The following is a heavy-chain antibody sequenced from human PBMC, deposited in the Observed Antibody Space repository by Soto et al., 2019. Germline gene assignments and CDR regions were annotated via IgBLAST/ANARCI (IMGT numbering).Heavy chain of an antibody. Sequence: PGGPLRLSCAASGFTFRSYAISWVRQAPGKWLEWVSAISGSGGSTYYADSVKGRFTISRDNSKNTLYLQMNSLRAEDTAVYYCAKILDYDSSGYRPYDAFDIWGQGTMVNVSS. V-gene: IGHV3-23*01. J-gene: IGHJ3*02. CDR1: GFTFRSYA. CDR2: ISGSGGST. CDR3: AKILDYDSSGYRPYDAFDI. D-gene: IGHD3-22*01.